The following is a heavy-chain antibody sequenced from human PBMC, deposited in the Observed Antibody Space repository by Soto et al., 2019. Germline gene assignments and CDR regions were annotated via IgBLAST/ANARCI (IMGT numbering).Heavy chain of an antibody. CDR1: GFTFRSYA. D-gene: IGHD2-2*01. V-gene: IGHV3-23*01. CDR3: AKEPFYGIAYQFDY. J-gene: IGHJ4*02. Sequence: GGSLRLSCAVSGFTFRSYAMSWVRQAPGKGLEWVSGISGTGGSTYYADSVKGRFTISRDNSKNTLYLQVNSLRAEDTAVYYCAKEPFYGIAYQFDYWGQGTLVTVSS. CDR2: ISGTGGST.